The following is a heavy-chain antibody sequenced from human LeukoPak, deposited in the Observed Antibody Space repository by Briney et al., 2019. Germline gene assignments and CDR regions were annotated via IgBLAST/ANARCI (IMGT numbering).Heavy chain of an antibody. Sequence: GESLKISCKGSGYSFTSYWIGWVRQMPGKGLEWMGIIYPGDSDTRYSPSFQGQVTISADKSISTAYLQWSSLKASDTAMYYCARLHFWSGYPYYFDYWGQGTLVTVSS. V-gene: IGHV5-51*01. CDR3: ARLHFWSGYPYYFDY. CDR2: IYPGDSDT. J-gene: IGHJ4*02. CDR1: GYSFTSYW. D-gene: IGHD3-3*02.